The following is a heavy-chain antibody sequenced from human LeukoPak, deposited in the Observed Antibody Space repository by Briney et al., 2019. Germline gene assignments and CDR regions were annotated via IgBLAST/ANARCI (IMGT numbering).Heavy chain of an antibody. V-gene: IGHV3-30*03. CDR1: GFTFSRYG. D-gene: IGHD6-13*01. CDR2: ISSDGNKK. CDR3: ARGDGIAAAGPYYFDY. Sequence: GGSLRLSCAASGFTFSRYGMHWVRQAPGKGPEWVAVISSDGNKKYYIDSVKGRFTISRDNSKNTLYLQMNSLRAEDTAVYYCARGDGIAAAGPYYFDYWGQGTLVTVSS. J-gene: IGHJ4*02.